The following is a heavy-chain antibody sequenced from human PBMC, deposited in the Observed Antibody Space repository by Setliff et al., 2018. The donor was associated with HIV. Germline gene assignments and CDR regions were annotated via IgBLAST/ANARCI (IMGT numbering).Heavy chain of an antibody. CDR3: AGDSGYPSNWFDP. CDR1: GGSISRDSFY. V-gene: IGHV4-39*02. D-gene: IGHD3-22*01. J-gene: IGHJ5*02. CDR2: IYYSGTT. Sequence: SETLSLTCTVSGGSISRDSFYWGWFRQPPGEDLEWIGSIYYSGTTYYAPSLETRLTISVDTSTNQFSLKLTSVTAADTAMYFCAGDSGYPSNWFDPWGQGILGTVS.